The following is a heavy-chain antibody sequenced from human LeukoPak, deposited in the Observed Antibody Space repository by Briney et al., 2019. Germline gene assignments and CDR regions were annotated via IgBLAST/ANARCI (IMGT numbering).Heavy chain of an antibody. CDR2: IYYSGNT. V-gene: IGHV4-30-4*08. J-gene: IGHJ6*03. CDR3: ARSFGTTCYNCYYYYYYMDV. Sequence: PSETLSLTCTVSGGSISSGDYCWSWIRQPPGKGLEWIGYIYYSGNTYYNPSLNSRVTISVDTSNNQFSLKLSSVTAADTAVYYCARSFGTTCYNCYYYYYYMDVWGKGTTVTVSS. D-gene: IGHD2-2*02. CDR1: GGSISSGDYC.